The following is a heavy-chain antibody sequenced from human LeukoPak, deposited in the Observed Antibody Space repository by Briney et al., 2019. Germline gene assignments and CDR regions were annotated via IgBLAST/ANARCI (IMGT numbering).Heavy chain of an antibody. CDR3: TTDDPINKS. Sequence: GGSLRLSCAASGFTFSNAWMSWVRQAPGKGLEWVGRIKSKGNGGTTDFAAPVKGRFTISRDDSKNTLFLQMNSLKTEDTATYYCTTDDPINKSWGQGTLVTVSS. J-gene: IGHJ4*02. CDR2: IKSKGNGGTT. CDR1: GFTFSNAW. V-gene: IGHV3-15*01.